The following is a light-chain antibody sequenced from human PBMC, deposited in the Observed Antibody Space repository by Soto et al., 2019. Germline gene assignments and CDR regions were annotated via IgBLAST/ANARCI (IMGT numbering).Light chain of an antibody. CDR2: EVS. J-gene: IGLJ2*01. V-gene: IGLV2-23*02. Sequence: QSALTQPASVSGSPGQSITISCTGTSSDVGTYDFVSWYQQQPDTAPKLMMYEVSKRPSGVSARFSGSKSGNTASPTISGLQGEDEADYHCCAYAGNSNVIFGGGTKLTVL. CDR3: CAYAGNSNVI. CDR1: SSDVGTYDF.